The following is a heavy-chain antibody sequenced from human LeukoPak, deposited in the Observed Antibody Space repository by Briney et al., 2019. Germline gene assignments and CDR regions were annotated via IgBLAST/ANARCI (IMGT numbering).Heavy chain of an antibody. V-gene: IGHV4-61*02. CDR3: AKSWGYAAKSLHIQH. J-gene: IGHJ1*01. Sequence: SETLSLTCSVSGDSIRSGSFHWNWIRQPAWMGLEWIGRIYITGSTDYNPSLKSRVTMSVDTSNNQFSLKLTSVTAADTAVYYCAKSWGYAAKSLHIQHWGQGARVIVSA. D-gene: IGHD2-15*01. CDR2: IYITGST. CDR1: GDSIRSGSFH.